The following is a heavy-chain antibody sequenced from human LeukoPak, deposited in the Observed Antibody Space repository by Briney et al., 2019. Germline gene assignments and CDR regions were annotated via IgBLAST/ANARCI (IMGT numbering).Heavy chain of an antibody. CDR1: GYTFTGYY. CDR3: ARSGYSSGWYGIDY. V-gene: IGHV1-2*06. CDR2: INPNSGGT. D-gene: IGHD6-19*01. Sequence: ASVKVSCKASGYTFTGYYMHWVRQAPGQGLEWMGRINPNSGGTNYAQKFQGRVTMTRDTSIGTAYMELSRLRSDDTAVYYCARSGYSSGWYGIDYWGQGTLVTVSS. J-gene: IGHJ4*02.